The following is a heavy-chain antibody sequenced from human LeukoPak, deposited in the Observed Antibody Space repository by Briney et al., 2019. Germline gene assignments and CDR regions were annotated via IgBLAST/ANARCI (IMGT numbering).Heavy chain of an antibody. CDR1: RFTFDDYA. V-gene: IGHV3-9*01. CDR3: AKVGYNYDFWSGPLDY. D-gene: IGHD3-3*01. J-gene: IGHJ4*02. CDR2: ISWNSGSI. Sequence: GGSLRLSCAASRFTFDDYAMHWVRQAPGKGLKWVSGISWNSGSIGYADSVKGRFTISRDNAKNSLYLQMNSLRAEDTALYYCAKVGYNYDFWSGPLDYWGQGTLVTVSS.